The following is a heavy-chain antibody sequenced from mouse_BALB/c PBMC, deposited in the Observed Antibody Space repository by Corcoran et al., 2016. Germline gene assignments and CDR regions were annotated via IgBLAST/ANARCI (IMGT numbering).Heavy chain of an antibody. CDR2: INPSNGGT. V-gene: IGHV1S81*02. Sequence: QVQLQQSGAELVKPGASVKLSCKASGYTFTSYYMYWVKQRPGQGLEWIGEINPSNGGTNLNEKFKSKAKLTVDKSSSIAYMQLSSLTSEDSAVDFCTRSSYGSEYWGQGTTRTVDS. J-gene: IGHJ2*01. D-gene: IGHD2-12*01. CDR1: GYTFTSYY. CDR3: TRSSYGSEY.